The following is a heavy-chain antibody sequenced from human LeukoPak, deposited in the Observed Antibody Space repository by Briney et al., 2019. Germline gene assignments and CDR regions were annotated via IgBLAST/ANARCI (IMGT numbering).Heavy chain of an antibody. CDR2: ISSSSSTI. Sequence: GGSLRPSCAASGFTFSSYSMDWVRQAPGKGLEWVSYISSSSSTIYYADSVKGRFTISRDNAKNSLYLQMNSLRAEDTAVYYCARVALRYFDWLLSALDYWGQGTLVTVSS. V-gene: IGHV3-48*01. CDR3: ARVALRYFDWLLSALDY. D-gene: IGHD3-9*01. CDR1: GFTFSSYS. J-gene: IGHJ4*02.